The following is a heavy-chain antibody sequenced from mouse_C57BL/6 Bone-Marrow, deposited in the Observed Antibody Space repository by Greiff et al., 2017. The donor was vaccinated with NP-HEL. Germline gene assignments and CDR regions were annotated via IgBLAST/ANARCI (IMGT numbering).Heavy chain of an antibody. J-gene: IGHJ3*01. CDR1: GYTFRSYG. V-gene: IGHV1-85*01. D-gene: IGHD3-2*02. CDR3: ARSRKLRLPFAY. Sequence: VQVEESGPELVKPGASVKLSCKASGYTFRSYGINWVKQRPGQGLEWIGWIYPRDGSTNYNEKFKGKATLTVDKSSSTAYMQLISLTSEDSAVYCCARSRKLRLPFAYWGQGTLVTVSA. CDR2: IYPRDGST.